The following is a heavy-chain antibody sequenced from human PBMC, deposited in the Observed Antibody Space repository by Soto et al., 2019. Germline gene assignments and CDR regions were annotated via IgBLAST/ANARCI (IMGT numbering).Heavy chain of an antibody. Sequence: QVQLVQSGAEVKKTGSSVKVSCKASGGTFSIYGFSWVRQAPGQGPEWIGGIIPILTTPNYAQKFQGRVTMVADESTTTVYMELSSMKFEDTAVYYWATSVGIAPSGEDGMDVWGQGTSVSVSS. V-gene: IGHV1-69*01. CDR1: GGTFSIYG. J-gene: IGHJ6*02. D-gene: IGHD2-21*01. CDR2: IIPILTTP. CDR3: ATSVGIAPSGEDGMDV.